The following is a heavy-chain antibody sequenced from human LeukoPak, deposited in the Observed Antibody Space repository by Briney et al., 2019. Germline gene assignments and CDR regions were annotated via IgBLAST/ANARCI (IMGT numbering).Heavy chain of an antibody. Sequence: SETLSLTCIVSGGSISSYYWSWIRQPPGKGLKWIGYIYYSGSTNYNPSLKSRVTISVDTSKNQFSLKLSSVTAADTAVYYCARTGSDGATSYSNWFDPWGQGTLVTVSS. CDR1: GGSISSYY. CDR3: ARTGSDGATSYSNWFDP. J-gene: IGHJ5*02. D-gene: IGHD1-26*01. CDR2: IYYSGST. V-gene: IGHV4-59*01.